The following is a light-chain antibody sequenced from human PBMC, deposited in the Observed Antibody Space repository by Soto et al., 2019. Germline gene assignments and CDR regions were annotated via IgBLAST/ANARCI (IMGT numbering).Light chain of an antibody. CDR2: YAS. CDR3: QQSYSTPWT. V-gene: IGKV3-15*01. J-gene: IGKJ1*01. CDR1: QSVGSN. Sequence: EIVMTKSPATLSVSPGERATVCVRASQSVGSNLAWYQHNPGQAPRLLISYASRGATRIPSRFSGSGSGTDFTLTISSLQPEDFATYYCQQSYSTPWTFGQGTKVAI.